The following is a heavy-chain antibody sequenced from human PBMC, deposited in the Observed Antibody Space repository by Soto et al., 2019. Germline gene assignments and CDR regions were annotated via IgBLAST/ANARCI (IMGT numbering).Heavy chain of an antibody. V-gene: IGHV4-34*01. CDR1: GGSFSNYY. D-gene: IGHD3-22*01. J-gene: IGHJ6*02. CDR3: ARCQYHGSAGFYTNRYFYGVDV. Sequence: SETLSLTCAVSGGSFSNYYWTWIRQPPGAGLEGIGEVNDSGGTSYSPALKSRVTISVDSSKNQFSLILTSVTAADRAVYFCARCQYHGSAGFYTNRYFYGVDVWGQGTTVTVSS. CDR2: VNDSGGT.